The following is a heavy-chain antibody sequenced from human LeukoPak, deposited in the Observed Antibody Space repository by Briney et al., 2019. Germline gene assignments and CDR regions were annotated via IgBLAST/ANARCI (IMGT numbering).Heavy chain of an antibody. D-gene: IGHD6-6*01. CDR1: TFNFSNSR. J-gene: IGHJ5*02. V-gene: IGHV3-21*01. CDR3: AIGSVTGRQRAPPKEWFDP. CDR2: ISSSSNYI. Sequence: GGSLRLSCAASTFNFSNSRMNWVRQAPGKGLEWVSSISSSSNYIYYADSVKGRFTISRDNAKNSLYLQMNSLRAEDTAVYYCAIGSVTGRQRAPPKEWFDPWGQGTPVTVPS.